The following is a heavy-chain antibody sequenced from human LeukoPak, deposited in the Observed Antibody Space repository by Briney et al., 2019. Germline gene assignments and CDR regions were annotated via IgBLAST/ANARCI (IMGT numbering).Heavy chain of an antibody. V-gene: IGHV4-34*01. CDR1: GGSFSGYY. D-gene: IGHD3-10*01. Sequence: PSETLSLTCAVYGGSFSGYYWSWIRQPPGKGLEWIGEINHGGSTNYNPSLKSRVTISVDTSKNQFSLKLSSVTAADTAVYYCARGRTMVRGRSWFDPWGQGTLVTVSS. CDR3: ARGRTMVRGRSWFDP. J-gene: IGHJ5*02. CDR2: INHGGST.